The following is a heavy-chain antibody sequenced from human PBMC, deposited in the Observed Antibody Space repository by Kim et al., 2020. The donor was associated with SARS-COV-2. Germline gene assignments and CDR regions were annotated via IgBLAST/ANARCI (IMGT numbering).Heavy chain of an antibody. V-gene: IGHV3-30*02. J-gene: IGHJ4*02. D-gene: IGHD4-4*01. CDR3: VKDQHEGYSNLSPHS. Sequence: ADSVEDRFTISRDNDDNTVHLQMSSLRPEDTAVYYCVKDQHEGYSNLSPHSWGQGTLVTVSS.